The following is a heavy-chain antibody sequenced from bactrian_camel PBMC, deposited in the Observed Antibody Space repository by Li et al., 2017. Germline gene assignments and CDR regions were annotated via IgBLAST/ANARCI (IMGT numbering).Heavy chain of an antibody. Sequence: VQLVESGGGLVQPGGSLRLSCAASGFTFSRYGMDWVRQAPGKGLEWVSGINSGGSMTDYAASVKGRFAISKDNAKNTVYLQLNSLKTEDTAMYYCAKVNRDEYYFGNWDYWGQGTQVTVS. J-gene: IGHJ4*01. CDR3: AKVNRDEYYFGNWDY. D-gene: IGHD2*01. CDR2: INSGGSMT. V-gene: IGHV3S1*01. CDR1: GFTFSRYG.